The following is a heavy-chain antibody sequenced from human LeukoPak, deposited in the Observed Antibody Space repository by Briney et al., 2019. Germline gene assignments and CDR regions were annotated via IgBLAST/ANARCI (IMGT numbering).Heavy chain of an antibody. CDR3: ARERAMVIRYFDY. D-gene: IGHD5-18*01. V-gene: IGHV3-48*04. CDR2: ISSSGSTI. Sequence: PGGSLRLSCAASGFAFSNYWMNWVRQAPGKGLEWVSYISSSGSTIYYADSVKGRFTISRDNAKNSLYLQMNSLRAEDTAVYYCARERAMVIRYFDYWGQGTLVTVSS. J-gene: IGHJ4*02. CDR1: GFAFSNYW.